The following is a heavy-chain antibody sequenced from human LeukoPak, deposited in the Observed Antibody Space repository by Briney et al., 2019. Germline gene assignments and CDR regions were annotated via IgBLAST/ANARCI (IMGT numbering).Heavy chain of an antibody. Sequence: GGSLRLSCAASGFNFSTYWMSWVRQAPGKGLEWVANIKQDGSEKYYVDSGKGRFTISRDNAKNSLYLQMNSLRAEDTAMYYCARDSAGNDFWGQGTLVTVSS. J-gene: IGHJ4*02. CDR3: ARDSAGNDF. CDR2: IKQDGSEK. V-gene: IGHV3-7*01. CDR1: GFNFSTYW. D-gene: IGHD6-13*01.